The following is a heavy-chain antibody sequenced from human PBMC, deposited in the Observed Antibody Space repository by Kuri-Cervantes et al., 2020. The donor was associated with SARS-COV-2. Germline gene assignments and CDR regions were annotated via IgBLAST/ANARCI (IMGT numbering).Heavy chain of an antibody. CDR1: GGSFSGYY. CDR2: IYYSGST. J-gene: IGHJ4*02. CDR3: ARAFGYSSHFDY. D-gene: IGHD4-11*01. Sequence: GSLRLSCAVYGGSFSGYYWSWIRQPPGKGLEWIGSIYYSGSTYYNPSLKSRVTISVDTSKNQFSLKLSSVTAADTAVYYCARAFGYSSHFDYWGQGTLVTVSS. V-gene: IGHV4-34*01.